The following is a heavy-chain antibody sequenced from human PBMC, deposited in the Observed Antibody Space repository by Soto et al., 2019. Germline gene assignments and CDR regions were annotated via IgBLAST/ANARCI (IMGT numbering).Heavy chain of an antibody. J-gene: IGHJ4*02. CDR1: GFTFSNAW. D-gene: IGHD4-17*01. CDR3: TVDYGDLLVPGY. V-gene: IGHV3-15*01. Sequence: GGSLRLSCAASGFTFSNAWMSWVRQAPGKGLEWVGRIKSKTDGGTTDYAAPVKGRFTISRDDSKNTLYLQMNSLKTEDTAVYYCTVDYGDLLVPGYWGQGTLVTAPQ. CDR2: IKSKTDGGTT.